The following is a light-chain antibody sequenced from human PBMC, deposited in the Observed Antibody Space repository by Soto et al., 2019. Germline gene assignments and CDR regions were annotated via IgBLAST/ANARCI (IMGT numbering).Light chain of an antibody. CDR1: SSDVGLYDY. CDR2: AVS. CDR3: SSYTSDSSYV. Sequence: QSVLTQPASVSGSPGQSITISCTGTSSDVGLYDYVSWYQQHPGKAPQLMIYAVSNRPSGVSNCFPASKSGNTASLFISGLQAEDEADYYCSSYTSDSSYVFGSRTKGTVL. V-gene: IGLV2-14*01. J-gene: IGLJ1*01.